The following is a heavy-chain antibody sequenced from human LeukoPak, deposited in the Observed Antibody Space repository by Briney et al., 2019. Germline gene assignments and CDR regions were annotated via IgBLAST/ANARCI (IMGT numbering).Heavy chain of an antibody. V-gene: IGHV1-69*05. D-gene: IGHD3-10*01. CDR2: IIPIFGTA. Sequence: SVKVSCKVSGYTLTELSMHWVRQAPGKGLEWMGRIIPIFGTANYAQKFQGRVTITTDESTSTAYMELSSLRSEDTAVYYCAREEVTMVRGVIVEYYFDYWGQGTLVTVSS. J-gene: IGHJ4*02. CDR3: AREEVTMVRGVIVEYYFDY. CDR1: GYTLTELS.